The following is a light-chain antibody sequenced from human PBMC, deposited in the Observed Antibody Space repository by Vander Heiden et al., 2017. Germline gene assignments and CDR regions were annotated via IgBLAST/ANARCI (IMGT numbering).Light chain of an antibody. Sequence: QSDLTQPASVSGSPGQSITISCTGTSSDVGGYNSVYWYQQHPGKAPKLMIYDVSYRPAGVSDRFSGSKSGNTASLTISGLQAEDEADYYCSSYTSSSTLVFGGGTKLTVL. CDR2: DVS. CDR3: SSYTSSSTLV. CDR1: SSDVGGYNS. J-gene: IGLJ2*01. V-gene: IGLV2-14*01.